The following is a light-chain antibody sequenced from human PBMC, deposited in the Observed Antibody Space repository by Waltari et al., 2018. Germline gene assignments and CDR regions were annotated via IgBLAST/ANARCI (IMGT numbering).Light chain of an antibody. CDR1: SSDVGAYNY. V-gene: IGLV2-11*01. CDR2: DVN. Sequence: QSALPQPRSVSGSPGQSVTVSCTGTSSDVGAYNYVSWYQHQPGKAPKRMVYDVNKRPSGVPDRFSGSKSGSTASLTISGLQAEDEADYYCCSHAGSYALWVFGGGTTVTVL. J-gene: IGLJ3*02. CDR3: CSHAGSYALWV.